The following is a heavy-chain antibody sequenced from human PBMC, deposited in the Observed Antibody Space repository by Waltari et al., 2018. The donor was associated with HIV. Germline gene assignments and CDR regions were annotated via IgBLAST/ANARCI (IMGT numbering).Heavy chain of an antibody. CDR2: ISDDGTNK. CDR3: ARDGAPPNY. V-gene: IGHV3-30*04. Sequence: QVQLLESGGGVVQPGRSLRLSCAASGFTFSSEAMHWVRQAPGKGLGWVAAISDDGTNKYYSESVKGRFTISRDNSKNTLYVEMSSLSPEDTAVYFCARDGAPPNYWGQGTLVTVSS. CDR1: GFTFSSEA. J-gene: IGHJ4*02. D-gene: IGHD2-8*01.